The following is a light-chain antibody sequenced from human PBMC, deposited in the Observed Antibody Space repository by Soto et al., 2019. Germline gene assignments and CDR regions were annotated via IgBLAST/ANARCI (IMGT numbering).Light chain of an antibody. CDR3: QQYGSSPLFT. V-gene: IGKV3-20*01. CDR2: GAS. J-gene: IGKJ3*01. CDR1: QSVSSSY. Sequence: EIVLTQSPGTLSLSPGERATLSCRASQSVSSSYLAWYQQKPGQAPRLLIYGASSRATGIPDRFSGSGSGTHFILTISRLEPEDFAVYYCQQYGSSPLFTFGPGTKVDVK.